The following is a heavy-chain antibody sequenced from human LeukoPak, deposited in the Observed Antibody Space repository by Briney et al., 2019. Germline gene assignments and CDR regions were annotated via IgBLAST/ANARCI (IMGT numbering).Heavy chain of an antibody. V-gene: IGHV4-61*02. CDR3: ARERTDYGGNSFDY. D-gene: IGHD4-23*01. CDR2: IYTSGST. CDR1: GGSISSGSYY. Sequence: SETLSLTCTVSGGSISSGSYYWSWIRQPAGKGLEWIGRIYTSGSTNYNPSLKSRVTISVDTSKNQFSLKLSSVTAADTAVYYCARERTDYGGNSFDYWGQGTLVTVSS. J-gene: IGHJ4*02.